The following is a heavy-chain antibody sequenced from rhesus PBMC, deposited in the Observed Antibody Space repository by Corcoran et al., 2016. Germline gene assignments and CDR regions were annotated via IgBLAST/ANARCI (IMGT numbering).Heavy chain of an antibody. D-gene: IGHD1-44*02. CDR1: GGSISSSY. CDR3: ARRYSGSYSFDY. CDR2: ICGSGSST. J-gene: IGHJ4*01. V-gene: IGHV4-169*01. Sequence: QLQLQESGPGLVKPSETLSVTCAVSGGSISSSYWSWIRQTPGKGLEWIGYICGSGSSTNYNPSLKMRVTLSVDTSKNQLSLQLSTVTTADTAVYYCARRYSGSYSFDYWGQGVLVTVSS.